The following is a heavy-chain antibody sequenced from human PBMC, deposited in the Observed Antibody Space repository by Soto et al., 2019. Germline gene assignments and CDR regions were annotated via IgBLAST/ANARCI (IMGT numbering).Heavy chain of an antibody. CDR2: INTGNGNT. Sequence: GASVKVFCKGSGYTFTTFAIHWVSQAPGQKLEWMGWINTGNGNTKYSQKFQGRLTITRDTSATTAYMELSSLRSEDTAVYYCARDLTTVTHPFAYWGQGTLVTVSS. J-gene: IGHJ4*02. D-gene: IGHD4-17*01. CDR1: GYTFTTFA. V-gene: IGHV1-3*04. CDR3: ARDLTTVTHPFAY.